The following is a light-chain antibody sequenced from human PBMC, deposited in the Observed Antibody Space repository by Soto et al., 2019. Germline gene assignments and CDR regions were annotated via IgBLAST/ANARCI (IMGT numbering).Light chain of an antibody. CDR1: QSISSW. J-gene: IGKJ5*01. CDR2: KAS. Sequence: DIQMTQSPATLSASVGDRVTITCRASQSISSWLAWYQQKPGKAPPLLIYKASTLQSGVPSRFSGSGSGTEFTLTISSLQPDDFGTYYCQQSDSYPITFGQGTRLENK. V-gene: IGKV1-5*03. CDR3: QQSDSYPIT.